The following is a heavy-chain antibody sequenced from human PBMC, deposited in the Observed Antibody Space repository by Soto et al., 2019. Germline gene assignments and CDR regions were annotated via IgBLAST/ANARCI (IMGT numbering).Heavy chain of an antibody. CDR1: GLTFSSYS. Sequence: PGGSLRLSCAASGLTFSSYSMNWVHQAPGKGLEWISYISSSSGTIYYADSVKGRFTISRDNAKNSMYLQMNSLRAEDTAVYYCARRVLYDSSGFDYWGQGALVTVSS. CDR3: ARRVLYDSSGFDY. CDR2: ISSSSGTI. J-gene: IGHJ4*02. D-gene: IGHD3-22*01. V-gene: IGHV3-48*01.